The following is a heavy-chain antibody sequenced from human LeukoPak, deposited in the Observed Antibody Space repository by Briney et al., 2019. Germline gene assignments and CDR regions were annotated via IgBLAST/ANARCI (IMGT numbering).Heavy chain of an antibody. V-gene: IGHV1-2*02. CDR1: GYTFTGYY. CDR2: INPNSGGT. D-gene: IGHD3-3*01. Sequence: GASVKVSCKASGYTFTGYYMHWVRQAPGQGLEWMGWINPNSGGTNCAQKFQGRVTMTRDTSISTAYMELSRLRSDDTAVYYCARGYDYDFWSGVNWFDPWGQGTLVTVSS. J-gene: IGHJ5*02. CDR3: ARGYDYDFWSGVNWFDP.